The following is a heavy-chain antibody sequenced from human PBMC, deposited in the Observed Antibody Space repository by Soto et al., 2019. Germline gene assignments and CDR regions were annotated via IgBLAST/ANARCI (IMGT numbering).Heavy chain of an antibody. V-gene: IGHV3-9*01. CDR2: ISWNSGSI. J-gene: IGHJ6*02. Sequence: PGVSLRLSCAASGFTFDDYAMHWVRQAPGKGLEWVSGISWNSGSIGYADSVKGRFTISRDNAKNSLYLQMNSLRAEDTALYYCAKVGSGYGMDVWGQGTTVTVSS. CDR3: AKVGSGYGMDV. CDR1: GFTFDDYA.